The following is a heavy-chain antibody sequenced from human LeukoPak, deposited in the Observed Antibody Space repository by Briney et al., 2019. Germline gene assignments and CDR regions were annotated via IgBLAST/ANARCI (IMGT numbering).Heavy chain of an antibody. J-gene: IGHJ6*02. V-gene: IGHV4-4*07. CDR2: IYPSGST. Sequence: ASETLSLTCTVSDGSISSYYWSWIRQPAGKGLEWIGRIYPSGSTNYNPSLKSRVTMSVDTSKNQFSLKLSSVTAADTAVYYCARTSSNSWSYGMDVWGQGTTVTVSS. CDR3: ARTSSNSWSYGMDV. CDR1: DGSISSYY. D-gene: IGHD6-13*01.